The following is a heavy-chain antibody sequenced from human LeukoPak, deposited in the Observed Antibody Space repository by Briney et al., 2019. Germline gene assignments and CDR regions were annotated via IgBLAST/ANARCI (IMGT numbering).Heavy chain of an antibody. J-gene: IGHJ5*02. CDR3: TKQQYDSNGRGSRFDP. CDR1: GLTFSDYW. V-gene: IGHV3-74*01. D-gene: IGHD3-22*01. CDR2: VKGDGRTT. Sequence: QPGGSLRLSCAASGLTFSDYWMNWVRQPPGKGLVWVALVKGDGRTTIYADSVKGRFTISRDNAKNTLYLQMNSLRAEDTALYFCTKQQYDSNGRGSRFDPWGQGTLVTVSS.